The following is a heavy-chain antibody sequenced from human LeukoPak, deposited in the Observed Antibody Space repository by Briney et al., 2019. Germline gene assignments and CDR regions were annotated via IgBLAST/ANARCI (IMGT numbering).Heavy chain of an antibody. V-gene: IGHV3-30*02. CDR2: IRYDGSNK. Sequence: PGGSLRLSCAASGFTFSSYGMHWVRQAPGKGLEWVAFIRYDGSNKYYADSVKGRFTISRDNSKNTLYLQMNSLRAEDTAVYYCAKDDVLLWFGELGGFDYWDQGTLVTVSS. CDR3: AKDDVLLWFGELGGFDY. J-gene: IGHJ4*02. CDR1: GFTFSSYG. D-gene: IGHD3-10*01.